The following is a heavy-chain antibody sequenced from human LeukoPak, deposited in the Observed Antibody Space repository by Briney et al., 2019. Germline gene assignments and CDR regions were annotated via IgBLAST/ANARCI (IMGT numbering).Heavy chain of an antibody. V-gene: IGHV4-34*01. CDR3: ARNGFRFLVAEYFQH. J-gene: IGHJ1*01. CDR2: INHSGST. Sequence: PSETLSLTCAVYGGSFSGYYWSWIRQPPGKGLEWIGEINHSGSTNYNPSLKSRVTISVDTSKNQFSLKLSSVTAADTAVYYCARNGFRFLVAEYFQHWGQGTPVTVSS. CDR1: GGSFSGYY. D-gene: IGHD2-8*01.